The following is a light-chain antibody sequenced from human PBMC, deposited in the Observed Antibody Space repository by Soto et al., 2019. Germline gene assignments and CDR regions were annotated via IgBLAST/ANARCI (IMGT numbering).Light chain of an antibody. CDR1: EGISGR. CDR2: PAS. Sequence: IQLTQSPSSLSASVGDRVTITCRASEGISGRLAWYQRKPGKVPTLLISPASSFQSGVPSRFSGSASGTDFSLTITSLQPEDFPTYYCLQLYRYPLTFGGRTTLDIK. CDR3: LQLYRYPLT. V-gene: IGKV1-9*01. J-gene: IGKJ4*01.